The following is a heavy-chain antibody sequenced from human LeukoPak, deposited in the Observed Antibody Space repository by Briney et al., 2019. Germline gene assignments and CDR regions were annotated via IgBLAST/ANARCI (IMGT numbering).Heavy chain of an antibody. CDR3: ARHTRPGYSGYENAFDI. J-gene: IGHJ3*02. CDR2: LYDSGST. CDR1: GFTFSSYW. D-gene: IGHD5-12*01. Sequence: GSLRLSCAASGFTFSSYWMGWIRQPPGKGLEWIGNLYDSGSTHYNPSLRSRVTISADTSKNQFSLKLSSVTAADTAVYYCARHTRPGYSGYENAFDIWGQGTMITVSP. V-gene: IGHV4-39*01.